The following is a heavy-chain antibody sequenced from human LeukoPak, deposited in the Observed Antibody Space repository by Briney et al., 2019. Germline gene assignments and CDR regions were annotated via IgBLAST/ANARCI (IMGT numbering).Heavy chain of an antibody. CDR2: IRYDGSNK. V-gene: IGHV3-30*02. J-gene: IGHJ5*02. Sequence: PGGSLRLSCAASGFTFSSYGMHWVRQAPGKGLEWVAFIRYDGSNKYYADSVEGRFTISRDNSKNTLYLQMNSLRAEDTSVYYCAKESGHCSSTSCYLFWFDRWGQGTLVTVSS. CDR1: GFTFSSYG. CDR3: AKESGHCSSTSCYLFWFDR. D-gene: IGHD2-2*01.